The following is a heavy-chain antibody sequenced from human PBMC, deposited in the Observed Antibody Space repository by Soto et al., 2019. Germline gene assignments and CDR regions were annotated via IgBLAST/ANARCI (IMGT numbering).Heavy chain of an antibody. V-gene: IGHV3-74*01. CDR1: GFTFSSYW. Sequence: GGSLRLSCAASGFTFSSYWMHWVRQAPGKGLVWVSRINSDGSSTSYADSVKGRFTISRDNAKNTLYLQMNSLRAEDTAVYYCARGVGYPSAMGDGAFDIWGQGTMVTVSS. J-gene: IGHJ3*02. CDR2: INSDGSST. CDR3: ARGVGYPSAMGDGAFDI. D-gene: IGHD2-2*01.